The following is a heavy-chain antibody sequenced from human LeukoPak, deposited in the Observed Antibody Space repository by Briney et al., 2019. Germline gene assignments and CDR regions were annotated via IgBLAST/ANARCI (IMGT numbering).Heavy chain of an antibody. V-gene: IGHV4-59*01. CDR1: GGSISSYY. CDR3: ARGRSYYDILTGYYP. D-gene: IGHD3-9*01. CDR2: IYYSGST. J-gene: IGHJ5*02. Sequence: SETLSLTCTVSGGSISSYYWSWIRQPPGKGLEWIGYIYYSGSTNYNPSLKSRVTISVDTSKNQFSLKLSSVTAADTAVYYCARGRSYYDILTGYYPWGQGTLVTVSS.